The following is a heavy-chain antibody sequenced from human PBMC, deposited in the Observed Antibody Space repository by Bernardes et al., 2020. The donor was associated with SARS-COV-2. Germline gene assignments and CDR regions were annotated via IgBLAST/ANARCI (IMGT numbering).Heavy chain of an antibody. CDR1: GDSVSSNDVA. D-gene: IGHD4-17*01. V-gene: IGHV6-1*01. CDR2: TYYRSRWHI. CDR3: ARHLHDYPSLDN. Sequence: SQTLSLTCAIYGDSVSSNDVAWNWIRQSPSRGLEWLGRTYYRSRWHIEYSGFVSRQLSIEPDTSKNQISLQLNSVTPDDTAVYYCARHLHDYPSLDNWGRGTLVTVSS. J-gene: IGHJ4*02.